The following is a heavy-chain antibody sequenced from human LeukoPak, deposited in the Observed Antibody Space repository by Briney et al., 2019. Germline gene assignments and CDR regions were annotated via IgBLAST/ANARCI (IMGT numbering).Heavy chain of an antibody. CDR1: GGSISSYY. CDR3: ARLWGAAAGSTYYFDY. Sequence: SETLSLTCTVSGGSISSYYWSWIRQPPGKGLEWIGYIYYSGSTNYNPSLKSRVTISVDTSKNQFSLKLSSVTAADTAVYYCARLWGAAAGSTYYFDYWGQGTLVTVSS. CDR2: IYYSGST. D-gene: IGHD6-13*01. V-gene: IGHV4-59*08. J-gene: IGHJ4*02.